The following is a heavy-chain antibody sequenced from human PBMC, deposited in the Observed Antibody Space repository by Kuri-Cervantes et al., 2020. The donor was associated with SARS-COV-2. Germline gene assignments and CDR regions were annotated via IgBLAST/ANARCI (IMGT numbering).Heavy chain of an antibody. CDR3: AKDIRMATPAYMDV. D-gene: IGHD2-8*01. Sequence: LSLTCAASGFTFDDYAMHWARQAPGRGLEWVSGISWNSGSIGYADSVKGRFTISRDNAKDSLYLQMNSLRAEDTALYYCAKDIRMATPAYMDVWGKGTTVTVSS. J-gene: IGHJ6*03. CDR2: ISWNSGSI. V-gene: IGHV3-9*01. CDR1: GFTFDDYA.